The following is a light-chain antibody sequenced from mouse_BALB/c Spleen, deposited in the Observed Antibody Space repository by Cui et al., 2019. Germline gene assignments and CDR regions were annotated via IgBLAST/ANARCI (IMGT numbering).Light chain of an antibody. Sequence: DIVMSQSPSSLAVSVGEKVTMNCKSSQSLLYSSNQKKNHLTWYQQKSGQSPKLLIYWASTRESGVPDRFTGSGSGTDFTLTISSVKAEDLAVYYCQQYYNYPLTFGAGTKLELK. CDR3: QQYYNYPLT. CDR2: WAS. CDR1: QSLLYSSNQKKNH. J-gene: IGKJ5*01. V-gene: IGKV8-30*01.